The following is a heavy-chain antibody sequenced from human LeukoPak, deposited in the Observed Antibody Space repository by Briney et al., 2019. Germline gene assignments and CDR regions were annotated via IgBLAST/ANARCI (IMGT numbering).Heavy chain of an antibody. CDR3: ARVVVTAYYFDY. CDR1: GFTFSSYA. Sequence: GRSLRLSCAASGFTFSSYAMHWVRQAPGKGLEWVAVISYDGSNKYYADSVKGRFTISRDNSKNTLYLQMNSLRAEDTAVYYCARVVVTAYYFDYWGQGTLVTVSS. V-gene: IGHV3-30*04. CDR2: ISYDGSNK. J-gene: IGHJ4*02. D-gene: IGHD2-21*02.